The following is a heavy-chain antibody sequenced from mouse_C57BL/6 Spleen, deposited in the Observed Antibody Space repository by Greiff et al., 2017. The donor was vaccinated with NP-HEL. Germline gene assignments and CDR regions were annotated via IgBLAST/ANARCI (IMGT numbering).Heavy chain of an antibody. D-gene: IGHD2-4*01. Sequence: QVQLQQPGAELVRPGSSVKLSCKASGYTFTSYWMDWVKQRPGQGLEWIGNIYPSDSETHYNQKFKDKATLTVDKSSSTAYMQLSSLTSEDSAVYYCARGGPYYDYDGAMDYWGQGTSVTVSS. CDR1: GYTFTSYW. CDR3: ARGGPYYDYDGAMDY. V-gene: IGHV1-61*01. J-gene: IGHJ4*01. CDR2: IYPSDSET.